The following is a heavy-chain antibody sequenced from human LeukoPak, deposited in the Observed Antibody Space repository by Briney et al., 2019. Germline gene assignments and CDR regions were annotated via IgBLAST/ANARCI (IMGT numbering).Heavy chain of an antibody. CDR3: GCEIQSFDP. Sequence: ASVKVSCKASGYTFTGYYMHWVRQAPGQGLEWMGWINPNSGGTSYAQKFQDRVTTTRDTSMSAAYMEISRLTYDDPAVYYCGCEIQSFDPWGQGTLVTVSS. V-gene: IGHV1-2*02. J-gene: IGHJ5*02. CDR1: GYTFTGYY. CDR2: INPNSGGT.